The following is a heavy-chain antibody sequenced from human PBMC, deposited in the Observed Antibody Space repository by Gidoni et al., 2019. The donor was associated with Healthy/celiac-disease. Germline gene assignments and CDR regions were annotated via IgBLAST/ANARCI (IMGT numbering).Heavy chain of an antibody. V-gene: IGHV4-61*08. CDR2: IYYSGST. D-gene: IGHD3-3*01. CDR1: GASVSSGVYY. CDR3: ARLNNDFWSGYYWFDP. J-gene: IGHJ5*02. Sequence: QVQLQESGPGLVKPSETLSLACPFSGASVSSGVYYWSWIRQPPGKGLGWIGYIYYSGSTNYNPSLKSRVTISVDTSKNQFSLKLSSVTAADTAVYYCARLNNDFWSGYYWFDPWGQGTLVTVSS.